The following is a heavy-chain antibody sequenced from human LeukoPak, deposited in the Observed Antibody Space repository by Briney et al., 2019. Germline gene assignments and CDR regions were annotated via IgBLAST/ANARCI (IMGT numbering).Heavy chain of an antibody. CDR1: GYTFTDHY. V-gene: IGHV1-2*06. Sequence: GASVKVSCKASGYTFTDHYIYWVRQAPGQGREWMGRINPNSGGTNIAQKFQGRVTMTRDTSISTAYMELSGLRSDDTAMYYCARVMVSLVRGDYFYFDYWAQGTLVTVSS. CDR2: INPNSGGT. D-gene: IGHD3-10*01. J-gene: IGHJ4*02. CDR3: ARVMVSLVRGDYFYFDY.